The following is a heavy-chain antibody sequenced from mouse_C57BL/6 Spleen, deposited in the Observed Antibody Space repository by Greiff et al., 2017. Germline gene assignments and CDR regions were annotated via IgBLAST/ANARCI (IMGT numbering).Heavy chain of an antibody. CDR3: ARGRITTVVAPFDY. CDR2: IYPGSGST. D-gene: IGHD1-1*01. CDR1: GYTFTSYW. Sequence: VQLQQPGAELVQPGASVKMSCKASGYTFTSYWITWVKPRPGQGLEWIGDIYPGSGSTNYNEKFKSKATLTVDTSSSTAYMQLSSLTSEDSAVYYCARGRITTVVAPFDYWGQGTTRTVSS. J-gene: IGHJ2*01. V-gene: IGHV1-55*01.